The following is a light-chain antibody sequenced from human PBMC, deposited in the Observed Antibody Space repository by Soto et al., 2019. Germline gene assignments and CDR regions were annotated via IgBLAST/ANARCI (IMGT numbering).Light chain of an antibody. CDR3: CSYAGSYTYV. Sequence: QSVLTQPRSVSGSPGQSVTISCTGTGNDVGAYNYVSWYQQHPGKAPKLMIYDVSKRPSGVPDRFSGSKSGNTASLTISGLQAEDEADYYCCSYAGSYTYVFGTGTKVNRP. CDR1: GNDVGAYNY. CDR2: DVS. V-gene: IGLV2-11*01. J-gene: IGLJ1*01.